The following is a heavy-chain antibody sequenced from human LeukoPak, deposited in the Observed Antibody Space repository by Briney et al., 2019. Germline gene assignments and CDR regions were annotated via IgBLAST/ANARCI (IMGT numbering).Heavy chain of an antibody. J-gene: IGHJ4*02. CDR1: GFSFSSYW. CDR3: ARALELSAVYYFDS. D-gene: IGHD3-3*01. CDR2: INADGSSI. Sequence: GGSLRLSCAASGFSFSSYWVHWIRQAPGKGLVWVARINADGSSISYVDSVKGRFTISRDNSKNMLYLQMNSLRADDTAVYYCARALELSAVYYFDSWGQGTLVIVSS. V-gene: IGHV3-74*01.